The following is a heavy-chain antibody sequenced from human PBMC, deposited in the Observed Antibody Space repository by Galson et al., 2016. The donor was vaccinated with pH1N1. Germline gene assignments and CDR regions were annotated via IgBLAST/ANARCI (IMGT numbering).Heavy chain of an antibody. J-gene: IGHJ4*02. CDR1: GFPFSHYY. Sequence: SLRLSCAASGFPFSHYYMGWIRQAPGKGLEWVAVISYDGSNKYYADSVKGRFTISRDNSKNTLYLQMNSLRAEDTAVYYCAKVVRGSSWPSFDYWGQGTLVTVSS. D-gene: IGHD6-13*01. CDR3: AKVVRGSSWPSFDY. V-gene: IGHV3-30*18. CDR2: ISYDGSNK.